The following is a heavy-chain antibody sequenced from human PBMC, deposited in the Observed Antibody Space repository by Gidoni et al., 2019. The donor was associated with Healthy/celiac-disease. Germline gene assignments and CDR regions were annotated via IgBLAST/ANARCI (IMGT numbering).Heavy chain of an antibody. CDR2: IYYSGST. D-gene: IGHD3-22*01. V-gene: IGHV4-39*01. CDR3: ARRCYYDSSGYYSVHGAFDI. Sequence: QLQLQESGPGLVKPSETLSLTCTVSGGSISSSSYYWGWIRQPPGKGLEWIGSIYYSGSTYYNPSLKSRVTISVDTSKNQFSLKLSSVTAADTAVYYCARRCYYDSSGYYSVHGAFDIWGQGTMVTVSS. CDR1: GGSISSSSYY. J-gene: IGHJ3*02.